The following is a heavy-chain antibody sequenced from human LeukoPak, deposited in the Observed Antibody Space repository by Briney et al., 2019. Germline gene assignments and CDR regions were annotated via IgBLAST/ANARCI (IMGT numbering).Heavy chain of an antibody. D-gene: IGHD3-10*01. CDR2: INPSGGST. CDR1: GYTFTKYS. J-gene: IGHJ4*02. Sequence: ASVTDSFMSAGYTFTKYSMDGVWDAPGQGLEWMGIINPSGGSTSYAQKFQGRVTMTRDTSTGTVYMELSSLRSEDTAVYFCARRSKYYSPSSSDYTTCCGQRSLVTVSS. CDR3: ARRSKYYSPSSSDYTTC. V-gene: IGHV1-46*01.